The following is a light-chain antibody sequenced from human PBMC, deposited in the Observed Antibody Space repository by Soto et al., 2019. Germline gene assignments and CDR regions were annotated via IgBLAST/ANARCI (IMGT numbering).Light chain of an antibody. Sequence: DIQMTQSPSSLSASVGDRVTITCQASQDIKNYLNWYQQKPGKAPKLLSYDASNLETGVPSRFSGRGSGTEFTFTITSLQPEDCATYYCQQYDSLAQCTFGGGTKVEIE. V-gene: IGKV1-33*01. CDR3: QQYDSLAQCT. CDR1: QDIKNY. J-gene: IGKJ4*01. CDR2: DAS.